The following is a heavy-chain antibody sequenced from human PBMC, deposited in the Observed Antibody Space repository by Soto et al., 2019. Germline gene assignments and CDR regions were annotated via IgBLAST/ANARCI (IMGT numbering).Heavy chain of an antibody. CDR1: GFTFSSYG. CDR3: AKVPAPAWYSSGPNNHRGYYFDY. V-gene: IGHV3-30*18. J-gene: IGHJ4*02. Sequence: GGSLRLSCAASGFTFSSYGMHWVRQAPGKGLEWVAVISYDGSNKYYADSVKGRFTISRDNSKNTLYLQMNSLRAEDTAVYYCAKVPAPAWYSSGPNNHRGYYFDYWGQGTLVTVSS. CDR2: ISYDGSNK. D-gene: IGHD6-19*01.